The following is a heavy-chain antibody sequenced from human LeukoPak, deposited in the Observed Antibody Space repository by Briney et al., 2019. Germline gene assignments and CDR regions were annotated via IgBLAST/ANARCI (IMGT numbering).Heavy chain of an antibody. Sequence: PSETLSLTCTVSGGSISSYYWSWIWQPAGKGLEWIGRIYTSGSTNYNPSLKSRVTMSVDTSKNQFSLKLSSVTAADTAVYYCARDGSGITIFGVVTRLHYYYMDVWGKGTTVTVSS. CDR1: GGSISSYY. J-gene: IGHJ6*03. V-gene: IGHV4-4*07. CDR2: IYTSGST. D-gene: IGHD3-3*01. CDR3: ARDGSGITIFGVVTRLHYYYMDV.